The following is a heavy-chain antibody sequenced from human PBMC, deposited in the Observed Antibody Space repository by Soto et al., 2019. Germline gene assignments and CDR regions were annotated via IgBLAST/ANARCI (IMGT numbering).Heavy chain of an antibody. J-gene: IGHJ6*03. CDR3: ARMVRGSKIDYYYYMDV. Sequence: QVELVQSGVEVKKPGASVKVSCKASGYTFTNHGLSWVRQAPGQGLEWMGWISASNGDTNYAQKFLGRVTVTTDTSTSTGYMELRSLKSEDTVVYYCARMVRGSKIDYYYYMDVWGKGTTVIVSS. CDR1: GYTFTNHG. D-gene: IGHD3-10*01. CDR2: ISASNGDT. V-gene: IGHV1-18*04.